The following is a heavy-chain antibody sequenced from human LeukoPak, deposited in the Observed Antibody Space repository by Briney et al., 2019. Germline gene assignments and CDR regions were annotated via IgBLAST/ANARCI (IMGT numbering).Heavy chain of an antibody. Sequence: PSGTLSLTCTVSGDSISSYYWSWIRQPPGKRLEWIGYIYHSGSTNYNPSLKSRVTISADTSKDQFSLKLASVTAADTAVYYCATGYSSTWYYFDYWGQGTLVTVSS. CDR3: ATGYSSTWYYFDY. CDR2: IYHSGST. CDR1: GDSISSYY. D-gene: IGHD6-13*01. V-gene: IGHV4-59*01. J-gene: IGHJ4*02.